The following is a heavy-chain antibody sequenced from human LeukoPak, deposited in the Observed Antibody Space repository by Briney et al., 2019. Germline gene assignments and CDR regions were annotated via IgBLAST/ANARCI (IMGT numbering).Heavy chain of an antibody. CDR1: GFFFSTFG. V-gene: IGHV3-23*01. CDR2: ISVGGGNT. CDR3: ARDDRIGVTPDY. Sequence: GGSLRLSCAASGFFFSTFGMSWVRQAPGKGLEWVSAISVGGGNTYYADSVKGRFTISRDNSKNTLYLQMNSLRAEDTAVYYCARDDRIGVTPDYWGQGTLVTVSS. J-gene: IGHJ4*02. D-gene: IGHD3-16*02.